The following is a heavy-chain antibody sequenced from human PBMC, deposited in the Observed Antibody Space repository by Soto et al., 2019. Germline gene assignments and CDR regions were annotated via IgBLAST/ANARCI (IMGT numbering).Heavy chain of an antibody. CDR2: IDSSSSNK. J-gene: IGHJ4*02. D-gene: IGHD5-18*01. Sequence: EVQLVESGGGLVQPGGSLRLSCAASGFTFDSYSMNWVCQAPGKGLEWVSYIDSSSSNKHYADSVKGRFTISRDNAKNALYLQLSSLRDEDTAVYYCARDDDSAMALNFDYWGQGTLVTVSS. CDR1: GFTFDSYS. V-gene: IGHV3-48*02. CDR3: ARDDDSAMALNFDY.